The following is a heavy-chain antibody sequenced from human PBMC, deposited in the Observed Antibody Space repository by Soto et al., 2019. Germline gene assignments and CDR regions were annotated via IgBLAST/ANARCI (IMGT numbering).Heavy chain of an antibody. CDR2: ISSSSSYI. CDR1: GFTFSSYS. D-gene: IGHD3-10*01. V-gene: IGHV3-21*01. Sequence: EVQLVESGGGLVKPGGSLRLSCAASGFTFSSYSMNWVRQAPGKGLEWVSSISSSSSYIYYADSVKGRLTISRDNAKNSLYLQMNSLRAEDTAVYYCARGYEYYYGSGSSINYGMDVWGQGTTVTVSS. J-gene: IGHJ6*02. CDR3: ARGYEYYYGSGSSINYGMDV.